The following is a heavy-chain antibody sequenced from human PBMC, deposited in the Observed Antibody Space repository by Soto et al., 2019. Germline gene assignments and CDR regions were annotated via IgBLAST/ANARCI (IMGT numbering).Heavy chain of an antibody. J-gene: IGHJ4*02. D-gene: IGHD3-3*01. CDR3: VKAGWSGFDVLYLLFDH. Sequence: GGSLRLSCAASGFTFSSYAMHWVSQAPGKGLEWVAVISYDGSNKYYADSVKGRFTISRDNSKNTLYLEMNRLRPEDTAVYYCVKAGWSGFDVLYLLFDHWGQGALVTVSS. V-gene: IGHV3-30-3*01. CDR2: ISYDGSNK. CDR1: GFTFSSYA.